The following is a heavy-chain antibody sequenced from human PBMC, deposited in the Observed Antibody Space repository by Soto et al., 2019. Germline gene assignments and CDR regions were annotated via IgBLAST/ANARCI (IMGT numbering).Heavy chain of an antibody. Sequence: GESLKISCKVSGYSFTSHWIGWVRQMPGKDLEWMGITYPGDSDTRYSPSFEGQVTISADKSISTAYLQWSSLKASDTAIYYCARHLEMATIDSWGQGTLVTVSS. CDR1: GYSFTSHW. J-gene: IGHJ4*02. CDR2: TYPGDSDT. D-gene: IGHD5-12*01. V-gene: IGHV5-51*01. CDR3: ARHLEMATIDS.